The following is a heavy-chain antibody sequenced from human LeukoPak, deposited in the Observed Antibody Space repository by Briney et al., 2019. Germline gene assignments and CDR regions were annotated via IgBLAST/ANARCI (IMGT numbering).Heavy chain of an antibody. CDR1: GYTLTELS. D-gene: IGHD5-18*01. CDR2: FDPEDGET. V-gene: IGHV1-24*01. Sequence: ASVKVSCKVSGYTLTELSMHWVRQAPGKGLEWMGGFDPEDGETIYAQKFQGRVTITADKSTSTAYMELSSLRSEDTAVYYCARGPQLWLLYWGQGTLVTVSS. CDR3: ARGPQLWLLY. J-gene: IGHJ4*02.